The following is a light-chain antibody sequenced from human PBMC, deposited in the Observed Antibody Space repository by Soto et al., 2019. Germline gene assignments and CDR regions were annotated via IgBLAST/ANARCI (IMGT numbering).Light chain of an antibody. CDR2: KAS. CDR1: QSISSW. CDR3: QQYNIYWT. Sequence: DIQMTQSPSTLSASVGDRVTITCRASQSISSWLAWYQQKPGKAPKLLIYKASSLESGVPSSFSGSGSGTEFPLTISSLQPDHFATYYCQQYNIYWTFGQGTKVEIK. V-gene: IGKV1-5*03. J-gene: IGKJ1*01.